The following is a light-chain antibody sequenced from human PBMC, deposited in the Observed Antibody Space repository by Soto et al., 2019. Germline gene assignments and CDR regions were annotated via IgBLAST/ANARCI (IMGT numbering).Light chain of an antibody. Sequence: QSVLTQPPSVSGAPGQRVTISCTGSSSNIGAGYDVHWYQQLPGTAPKLLIYGNSNRPSGVPDRFSGSKSGTSASLAITGLQAEDEADYYCQSYDSSLSGGVFGTGTKLTGL. J-gene: IGLJ1*01. V-gene: IGLV1-40*01. CDR2: GNS. CDR3: QSYDSSLSGGV. CDR1: SSNIGAGYD.